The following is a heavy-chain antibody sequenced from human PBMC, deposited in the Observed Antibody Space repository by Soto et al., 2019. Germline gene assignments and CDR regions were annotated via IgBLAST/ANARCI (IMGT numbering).Heavy chain of an antibody. CDR1: GGSISSSSYY. V-gene: IGHV4-39*01. D-gene: IGHD3-10*01. J-gene: IGHJ5*02. CDR3: ARHLWLGELLYRGWFGP. Sequence: SETLSLTCTVSGGSISSSSYYWGWIRQPPGKGLEWIGSIYYSGGTYYNPSLKSRVTISVDTSKNQFSLKLSSVTAADTAVYYCARHLWLGELLYRGWFGPWGQGTLVTVSS. CDR2: IYYSGGT.